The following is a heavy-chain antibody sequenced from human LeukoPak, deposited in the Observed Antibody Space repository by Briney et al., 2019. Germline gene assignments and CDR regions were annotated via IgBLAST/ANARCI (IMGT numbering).Heavy chain of an antibody. CDR2: INTNTGNP. CDR3: ARDRSYWDNWFDP. D-gene: IGHD1-26*01. CDR1: GYTFTGYY. Sequence: ASVKVPCKASGYTFTGYYMHWVRQAPGQGLEWMGWINTNTGNPTYAQGFTGRFVFSLDTSVSTAYLQICSLKAEDTAVYYCARDRSYWDNWFDPWGQGTLVTVSS. J-gene: IGHJ5*02. V-gene: IGHV7-4-1*01.